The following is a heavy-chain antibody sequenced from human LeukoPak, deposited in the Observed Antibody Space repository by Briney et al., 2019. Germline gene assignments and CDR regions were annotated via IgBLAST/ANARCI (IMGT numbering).Heavy chain of an antibody. CDR1: GFSFRNYA. CDR2: IAHDETHI. CDR3: ARTPFSSSWFDP. D-gene: IGHD6-6*01. V-gene: IGHV3-30-3*01. J-gene: IGHJ5*02. Sequence: GRSLRLSCAASGFSFRNYAMHWVRQAPGKGLEWVAVIAHDETHIYYADSVRGRFTISRDNSRNNLDLQMNSLRVEDTAVYYCARTPFSSSWFDPWGQGTLVTVSS.